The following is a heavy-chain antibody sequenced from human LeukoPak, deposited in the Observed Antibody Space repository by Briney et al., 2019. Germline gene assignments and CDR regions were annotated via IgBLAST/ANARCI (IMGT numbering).Heavy chain of an antibody. J-gene: IGHJ3*02. V-gene: IGHV5-51*01. D-gene: IGHD6-13*01. Sequence: GEPLKISCKGSGYSFTSYWIGWVRQMPGKGLEWMGIIYPGDSDTRYSPSFQGQVTISADKSISTAYLQWSSLKASDTAMYYCARVEQQQLYAFDIWGQGTMVTVSS. CDR3: ARVEQQQLYAFDI. CDR1: GYSFTSYW. CDR2: IYPGDSDT.